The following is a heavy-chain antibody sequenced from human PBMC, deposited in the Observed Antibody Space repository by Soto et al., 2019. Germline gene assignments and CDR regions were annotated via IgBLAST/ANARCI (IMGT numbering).Heavy chain of an antibody. CDR3: ARARNTAMVLFDS. Sequence: SETLSLTCAVYGGSFSGYYWSWIRQPPWKGLEWIGEINHSGSTNYNPSLKSRVTISVDTSKNQFSLKLSSVTAADTAVYYCARARNTAMVLFDSWGQGTLVTVSS. J-gene: IGHJ5*01. D-gene: IGHD5-18*01. CDR2: INHSGST. CDR1: GGSFSGYY. V-gene: IGHV4-34*01.